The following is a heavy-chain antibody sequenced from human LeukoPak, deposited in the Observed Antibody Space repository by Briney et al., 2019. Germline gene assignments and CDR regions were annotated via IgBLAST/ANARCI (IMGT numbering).Heavy chain of an antibody. Sequence: ASVKVSCKASGYTFTDSGISWVRQAPGQGLEWMGWISAYNGDTNYAQKLQGRVTMTTDTSTSTAYMEVRSLRSDDTAVYYCTRDLWVDTTMIFFDYWGQGSLVTVSS. CDR3: TRDLWVDTTMIFFDY. D-gene: IGHD5-18*01. V-gene: IGHV1-18*01. CDR1: GYTFTDSG. J-gene: IGHJ4*02. CDR2: ISAYNGDT.